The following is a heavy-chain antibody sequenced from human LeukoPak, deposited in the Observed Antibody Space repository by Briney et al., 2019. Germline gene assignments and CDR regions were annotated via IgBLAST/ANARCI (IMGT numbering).Heavy chain of an antibody. CDR2: ISYDGSNK. J-gene: IGHJ6*03. CDR3: AKEGWVRYFDWRYYYYYYMDV. Sequence: GRSLRLSCAASGFTFSSYGMHWVRQAPGKGLEWVAVISYDGSNKYYADSVKGRFTISRDNSKNTLYLQMNSLRAEDTAVYYCAKEGWVRYFDWRYYYYYYMDVWGKGTTVTVSS. CDR1: GFTFSSYG. V-gene: IGHV3-30*18. D-gene: IGHD3-9*01.